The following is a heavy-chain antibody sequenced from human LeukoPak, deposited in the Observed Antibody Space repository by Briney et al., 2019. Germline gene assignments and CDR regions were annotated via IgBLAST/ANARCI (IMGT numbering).Heavy chain of an antibody. D-gene: IGHD4-11*01. J-gene: IGHJ4*02. CDR2: INWNGASA. CDR1: GFTFDDYG. V-gene: IGHV3-20*04. CDR3: ARDDYSNPLWDY. Sequence: GGSLRLSCAASGFTFDDYGMSWVRQAPGKGLEWVSGINWNGASAGYADSVKGRFTISRDNAKNSLYLQMNSLRAEDTALYYCARDDYSNPLWDYWGQGTLVTVSS.